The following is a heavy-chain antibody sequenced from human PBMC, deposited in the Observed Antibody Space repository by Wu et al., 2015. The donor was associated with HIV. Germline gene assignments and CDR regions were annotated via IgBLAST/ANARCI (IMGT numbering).Heavy chain of an antibody. CDR1: GFVFITYG. CDR3: AREQDTRGNSGWQTFDY. V-gene: IGHV1-18*04. CDR2: ISAYNGHT. Sequence: QVQLVQSGDEVKKPGASVKVSCKTSGFVFITYGIGWVRQAPGQGLESMGWISAYNGHTNYAQKFQDRITMTTDTSTRTAYMELRTLRFDDTAVYYCAREQDTRGNSGWQTFDYWGQGTLVTVSS. D-gene: IGHD6-19*01. J-gene: IGHJ4*02.